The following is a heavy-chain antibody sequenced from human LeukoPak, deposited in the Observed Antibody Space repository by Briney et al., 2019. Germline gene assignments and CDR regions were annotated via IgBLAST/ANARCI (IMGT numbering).Heavy chain of an antibody. V-gene: IGHV3-33*08. CDR2: IWNDGSNK. Sequence: PGGSLRLSCAASGFTFSSYEMNWVRQAPGKGLEWVALIWNDGSNKYYADSVKGRFTISRDNSKNTLYLQMNSLRAEDTAVYYCARDFYSSSSGGSVYWGQGSLVTVSS. J-gene: IGHJ4*02. CDR3: ARDFYSSSSGGSVY. CDR1: GFTFSSYE. D-gene: IGHD6-6*01.